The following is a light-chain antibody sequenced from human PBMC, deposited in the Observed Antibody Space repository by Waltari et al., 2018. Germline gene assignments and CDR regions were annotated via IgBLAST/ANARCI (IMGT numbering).Light chain of an antibody. CDR3: CSYEGTYTSVL. Sequence: QSALTPPRSVSGSPGQSVTISCTAPSNVGGYNYVSWSQHNPGKAPKLVIYGVSVRPSGVPDRFPGSKSGKTASLTISGLQSEDEADYYCCSYEGTYTSVLFGGGTKLTVL. V-gene: IGLV2-11*01. CDR2: GVS. J-gene: IGLJ2*01. CDR1: SNVGGYNY.